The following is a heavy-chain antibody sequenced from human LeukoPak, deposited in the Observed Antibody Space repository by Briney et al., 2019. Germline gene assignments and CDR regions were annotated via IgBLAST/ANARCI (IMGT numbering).Heavy chain of an antibody. D-gene: IGHD3-10*01. V-gene: IGHV1-69*13. CDR2: ITPIFGTA. CDR3: AREFYYGSGGSLIQYYFDY. CDR1: GGTFSSYA. Sequence: SVKVSCKASGGTFSSYAISWVRQAPGQGLEWMGGITPIFGTANYAQKFQGRVTITADESTSTAYMELSSLRSEDTAVYYCAREFYYGSGGSLIQYYFDYWGQGTLVTVSS. J-gene: IGHJ4*02.